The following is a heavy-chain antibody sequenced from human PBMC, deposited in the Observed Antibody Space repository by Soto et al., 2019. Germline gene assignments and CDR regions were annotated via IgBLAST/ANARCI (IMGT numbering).Heavy chain of an antibody. CDR3: AKEISLRGWLYLVVEY. V-gene: IGHV3-9*01. D-gene: IGHD3-22*01. CDR1: GFTFDVYA. J-gene: IGHJ4*02. Sequence: EVQLVESGGGWVQPGRSLRLSCAASGFTFDVYAMHWVRQAPGKGLEWVSGIKYNSGSVGYADSVKGRFTISRDNAKNSLHLQRNSLRAEDTAVYYCAKEISLRGWLYLVVEYGGQGTLVTVSP. CDR2: IKYNSGSV.